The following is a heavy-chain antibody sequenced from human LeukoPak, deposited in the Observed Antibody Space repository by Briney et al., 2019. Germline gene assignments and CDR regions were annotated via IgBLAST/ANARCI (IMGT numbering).Heavy chain of an antibody. CDR2: VYYSGST. CDR1: GGSITSYY. CDR3: ASIPVAGGGDHFDY. Sequence: SETLSLTCTVSGGSITSYYWSWIRQPPGKGLEWIGYVYYSGSTKYNPSLKSRVTISVDSSKDRFSLNLSSVTAADTAVYYCASIPVAGGGDHFDYWGQGALVTVSS. V-gene: IGHV4-59*08. J-gene: IGHJ4*02. D-gene: IGHD2-21*02.